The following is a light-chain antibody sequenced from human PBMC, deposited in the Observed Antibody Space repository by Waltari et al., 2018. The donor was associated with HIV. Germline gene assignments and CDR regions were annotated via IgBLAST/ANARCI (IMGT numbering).Light chain of an antibody. CDR2: AAH. J-gene: IGKJ2*01. V-gene: IGKV1-39*01. CDR3: QQTYSTPHT. CDR1: QSISTF. Sequence: DIQMTQSPPPLSASVRDRVSITCRASQSISTFLNWYRQRPGKAPELLIYAAHSLQSGVPSRFGGSGSATEFTLTITSLQPEDVATYYCQQTYSTPHTFGQGTKVEIK.